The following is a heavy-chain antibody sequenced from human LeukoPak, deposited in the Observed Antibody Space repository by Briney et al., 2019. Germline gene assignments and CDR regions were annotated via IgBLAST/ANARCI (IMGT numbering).Heavy chain of an antibody. D-gene: IGHD6-13*01. CDR1: GGSISSYY. J-gene: IGHJ4*02. CDR3: ARMREQQPDY. Sequence: PSETLSLTCTVSGGSISSYYWSWIRQPPGKGLEWIGYIYYSGSTNYNPSLKSRVTISVDTSKNQFSLKLSSVTAADTAVYYCARMREQQPDYWGQGTLVTVSS. CDR2: IYYSGST. V-gene: IGHV4-59*01.